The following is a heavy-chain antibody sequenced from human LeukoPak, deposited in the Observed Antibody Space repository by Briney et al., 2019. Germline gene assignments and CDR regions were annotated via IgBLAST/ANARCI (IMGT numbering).Heavy chain of an antibody. CDR1: GFTFSSYS. J-gene: IGHJ6*03. CDR2: ISSSSSTI. Sequence: GGSLRLSCAASGFTFSSYSMNWVRQAPGKGLEWVSYISSSSSTIYYADSVKGRFTISRDNAKNSLYLQMNSLRAEDTAVYYCARDRKLDFPHYMDVWGKGTTVTVSS. D-gene: IGHD2-2*03. CDR3: ARDRKLDFPHYMDV. V-gene: IGHV3-48*01.